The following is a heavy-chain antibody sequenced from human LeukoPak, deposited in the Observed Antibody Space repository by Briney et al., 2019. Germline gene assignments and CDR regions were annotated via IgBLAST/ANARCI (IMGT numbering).Heavy chain of an antibody. J-gene: IGHJ4*02. CDR2: ITGSGAPT. V-gene: IGHV3-23*01. CDR1: GFTFNNYA. Sequence: GGSLRLSCTASGFTFNNYAMTWVRQAPGKGLEWVSAITGSGAPTNYADSVKGRFTISRDNSKNTIYLQMSSLRAEDTAIYYCVKRSSISSGYFDFWGRGTLVTVSS. D-gene: IGHD3-22*01. CDR3: VKRSSISSGYFDF.